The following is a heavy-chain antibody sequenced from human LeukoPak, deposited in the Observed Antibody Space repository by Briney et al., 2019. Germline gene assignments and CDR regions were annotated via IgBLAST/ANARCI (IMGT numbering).Heavy chain of an antibody. V-gene: IGHV3-23*01. CDR3: AKDANYDSSGYAHVALPNYFDY. D-gene: IGHD3-22*01. J-gene: IGHJ4*02. CDR2: ISGSGGST. CDR1: GFTFSSYA. Sequence: GGSLRLSCAASGFTFSSYAMSWVRQAPGNGLEWVSAISGSGGSTYYADSVKGRFTISRDNSKNTLYLQMNSLRAEDTAVYYCAKDANYDSSGYAHVALPNYFDYWGQGTLVTVSS.